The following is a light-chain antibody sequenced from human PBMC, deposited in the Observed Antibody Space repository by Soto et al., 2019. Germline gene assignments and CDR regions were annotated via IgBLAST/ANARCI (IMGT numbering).Light chain of an antibody. CDR2: GAS. V-gene: IGKV3-15*01. CDR1: QSVSSN. CDR3: QQYNNWPSWT. Sequence: EIVMTQSPATLSVSPGERATLSCRASQSVSSNLAWYQQKPGQAPRLLIYGASTRATGTPARFSGSGSGTEFTLTISSLQSEDFAVYYCQQYNNWPSWTFGKGTKV. J-gene: IGKJ1*01.